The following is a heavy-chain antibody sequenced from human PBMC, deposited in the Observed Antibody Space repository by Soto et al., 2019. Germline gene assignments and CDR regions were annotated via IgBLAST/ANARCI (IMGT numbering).Heavy chain of an antibody. J-gene: IGHJ6*02. CDR1: GYSFASYW. D-gene: IGHD6-6*01. CDR2: IYPGDSDT. Sequence: GESLKISCQGSGYSFASYWIGWVRQMPGKDLEWMGIIYPGDSDTGYSPSFQGQATISADKSLRTAYLQWTSLKASDTALYYCARTRSFTLGFYYDGMDVWGQGTTVTVSS. CDR3: ARTRSFTLGFYYDGMDV. V-gene: IGHV5-51*01.